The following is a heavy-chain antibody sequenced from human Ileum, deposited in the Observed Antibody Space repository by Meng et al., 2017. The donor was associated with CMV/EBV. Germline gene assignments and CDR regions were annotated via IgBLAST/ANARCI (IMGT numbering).Heavy chain of an antibody. V-gene: IGHV3-74*01. CDR3: VSGADFWSGFSGH. J-gene: IGHJ4*02. CDR2: IKSDGSST. Sequence: GESLKISCAASGFTFSSYWMYWVRQAPGKGLVWVSRIKSDGSSTTYADSVKGRFTISRDNAKNSVFLQMTSLRVEDTAVYHCVSGADFWSGFSGHWGRGTLVTVSS. D-gene: IGHD3-3*01. CDR1: GFTFSSYW.